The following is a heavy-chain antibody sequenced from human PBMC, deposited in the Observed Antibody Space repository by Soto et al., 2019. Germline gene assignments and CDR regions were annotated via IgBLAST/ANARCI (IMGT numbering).Heavy chain of an antibody. CDR1: GFTFSHFG. Sequence: QVKLVESGGGVVQPGRSLRLSCAASGFTFSHFGMHCVRQAPGKGLEWVAVIWFDGGDKHYVDSVEGRFTISRDNSKNTVYLQMNSLRPEDTAVYYCARDRYTTSSYGMDVWGQGTKVTVSS. V-gene: IGHV3-33*01. CDR3: ARDRYTTSSYGMDV. D-gene: IGHD6-6*01. CDR2: IWFDGGDK. J-gene: IGHJ6*02.